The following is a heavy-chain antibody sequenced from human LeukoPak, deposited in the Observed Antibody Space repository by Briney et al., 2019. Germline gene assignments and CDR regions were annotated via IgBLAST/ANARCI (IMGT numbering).Heavy chain of an antibody. CDR1: GYGFTSYY. CDR2: INPSVGGT. Sequence: ASVKVSCKAFGYGFTSYYIHWVRQAPGQGLEWMGLINPSVGGTTYARKFQGRVTMTRDTSTSKVYMELSSLRSEDTAVYYCARHGSGRYYPAEGRVDYWGQGTLVTVSS. J-gene: IGHJ4*02. V-gene: IGHV1-46*03. D-gene: IGHD3-10*01. CDR3: ARHGSGRYYPAEGRVDY.